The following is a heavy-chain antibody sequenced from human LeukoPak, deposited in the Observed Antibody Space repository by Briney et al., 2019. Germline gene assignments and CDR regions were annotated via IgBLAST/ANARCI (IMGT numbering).Heavy chain of an antibody. Sequence: GGSLRLSCAASGFTFSSYAMSWVRQAPGKGLEWVSAISGSGGSTYYADSVKGRFTISRDNSKNTLYLQMNSLRAEDTAVYYCAKAWGYSGSYPTDYWGQGTLVTVSS. D-gene: IGHD1-26*01. CDR2: ISGSGGST. CDR1: GFTFSSYA. V-gene: IGHV3-23*01. J-gene: IGHJ4*02. CDR3: AKAWGYSGSYPTDY.